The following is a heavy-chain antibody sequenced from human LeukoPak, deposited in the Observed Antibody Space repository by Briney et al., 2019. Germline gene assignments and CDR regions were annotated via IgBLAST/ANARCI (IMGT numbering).Heavy chain of an antibody. D-gene: IGHD6-13*01. V-gene: IGHV4-34*01. CDR2: INHSGST. CDR3: ARLPYSSSWYVPYYYGMDV. Sequence: SETLSLTCAVYGGSFSGYYWSWIRQPPGKGLEWIGEINHSGSTNYNPSLKSRVTISVGTSKNQFSLKLSSVTAADTAVYYCARLPYSSSWYVPYYYGMDVWGQGTTVTVSS. CDR1: GGSFSGYY. J-gene: IGHJ6*02.